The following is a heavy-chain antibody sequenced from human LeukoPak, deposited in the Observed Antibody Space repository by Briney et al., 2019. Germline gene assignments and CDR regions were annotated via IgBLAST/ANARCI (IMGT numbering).Heavy chain of an antibody. V-gene: IGHV4-30-2*01. CDR2: IYQSGST. D-gene: IGHD5-12*01. CDR1: GGSVSSGGYS. J-gene: IGHJ6*02. CDR3: AVSGYDPYYYYYGLDV. Sequence: PSQTLSLTCAVSGGSVSSGGYSWSWIRQPPGKGLEWIGYIYQSGSTYYNPSLKSRVTIPVDRSKNQFSLKLSSVTAADTAVYYCAVSGYDPYYYYYGLDVWGQGTTVTVSS.